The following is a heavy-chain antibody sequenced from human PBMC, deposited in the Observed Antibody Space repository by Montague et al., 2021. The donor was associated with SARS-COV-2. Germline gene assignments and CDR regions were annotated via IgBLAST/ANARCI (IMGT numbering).Heavy chain of an antibody. CDR3: ARDHSTIWGPSYGMDV. J-gene: IGHJ6*02. CDR2: ISSSGSTI. D-gene: IGHD5-24*01. Sequence: SLRLSCAASGFTFSSYEMNWVRQAPGKGLEWVSYISSSGSTIYYADSVKGRFTISRDNAKNSLYLQMNSLRAEDTVVYYCARDHSTIWGPSYGMDVWGQGTTVTVSS. CDR1: GFTFSSYE. V-gene: IGHV3-48*03.